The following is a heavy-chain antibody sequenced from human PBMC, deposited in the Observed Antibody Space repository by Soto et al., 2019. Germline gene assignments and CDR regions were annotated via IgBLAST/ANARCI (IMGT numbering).Heavy chain of an antibody. CDR1: GFTFSSYW. CDR3: ARVPYYYGSGSYYNFAFDI. CDR2: IKQDGSEK. J-gene: IGHJ3*02. V-gene: IGHV3-7*03. Sequence: GESLKISCAASGFTFSSYWMSWVRQAPGKGLEWVANIKQDGSEKYYVDSVKGRFTISRDNAKNSLYLQMNSLRAEDTAVYYCARVPYYYGSGSYYNFAFDIWRQGTMVTVSS. D-gene: IGHD3-10*01.